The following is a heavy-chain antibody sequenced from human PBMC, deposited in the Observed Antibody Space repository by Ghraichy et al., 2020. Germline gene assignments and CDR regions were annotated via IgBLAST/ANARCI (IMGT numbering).Heavy chain of an antibody. V-gene: IGHV3-30*18. CDR3: AKAAPLVVPAAKGGMGTYYYYYMDV. J-gene: IGHJ6*03. CDR1: GFTFSSYG. Sequence: GGSLRLSCAASGFTFSSYGMHWVRQAPGKGLEWVAVISYDGSNKYYADSVKGRFTISRDNSKNTLYLQMNSLRAEDTAVYYCAKAAPLVVPAAKGGMGTYYYYYMDVWGKGTTVTVSS. D-gene: IGHD2-2*01. CDR2: ISYDGSNK.